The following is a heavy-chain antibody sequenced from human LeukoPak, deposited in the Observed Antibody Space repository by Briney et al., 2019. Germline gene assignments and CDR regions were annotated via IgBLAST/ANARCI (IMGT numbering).Heavy chain of an antibody. Sequence: GGSLRLSCAASGFTLSSYWMTWVRQAPGKGLEWVSAISGSGGSTYYADSVKGRFTISRDNSKNTLYLQMNSLRAEDTAVYYCAHPTEYSSSWYGNWFDPWGQGTLVTVSS. D-gene: IGHD6-13*01. CDR1: GFTLSSYW. CDR3: AHPTEYSSSWYGNWFDP. V-gene: IGHV3-23*01. CDR2: ISGSGGST. J-gene: IGHJ5*02.